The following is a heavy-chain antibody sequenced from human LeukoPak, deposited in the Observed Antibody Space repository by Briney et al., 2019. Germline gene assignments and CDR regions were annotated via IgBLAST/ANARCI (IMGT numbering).Heavy chain of an antibody. D-gene: IGHD3-3*01. CDR1: GGSFSGYY. Sequence: SETLSLTCAVYGGSFSGYYWSWIRQPPGKGLEWIGEINHSGSTNYNPSLKSRVTISVDTSKNQFSLKLSSVTAADTAVYYCARRRTLYDFWSGYHYYMDVWGKGTTVTVSS. J-gene: IGHJ6*03. CDR2: INHSGST. V-gene: IGHV4-34*01. CDR3: ARRRTLYDFWSGYHYYMDV.